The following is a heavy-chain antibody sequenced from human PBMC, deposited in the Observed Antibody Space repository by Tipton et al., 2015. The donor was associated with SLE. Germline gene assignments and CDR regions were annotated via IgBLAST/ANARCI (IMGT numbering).Heavy chain of an antibody. Sequence: QLVQSGAEVKKSGASVKVSCKASGYTFTDYYIHWVRQAPGQGLEWMGSINPNTGGTNYAQQFQNRVTMTGDTSITTAYMELRRLTSDDTAVYYCAKDTSYTVVVTATTFDSWGQGTLVIVSS. CDR3: AKDTSYTVVVTATTFDS. CDR1: GYTFTDYY. J-gene: IGHJ4*02. D-gene: IGHD2-21*02. V-gene: IGHV1-2*02. CDR2: INPNTGGT.